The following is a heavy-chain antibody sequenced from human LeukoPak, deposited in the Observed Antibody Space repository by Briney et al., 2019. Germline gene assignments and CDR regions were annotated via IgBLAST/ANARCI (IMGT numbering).Heavy chain of an antibody. CDR1: GGSFSGYY. J-gene: IGHJ4*02. CDR3: ARYDSSWGYFDY. V-gene: IGHV4-34*10. D-gene: IGHD6-13*01. CDR2: VHYGGNT. Sequence: PSETLSLTCAVYGGSFSGYYWSWIRQPPGKGLEWIGYVHYGGNTHYNPSLKSRVTMSVDTSKSHFSLKLSSVTAVDTALYYCARYDSSWGYFDYWGQGTLVTVSS.